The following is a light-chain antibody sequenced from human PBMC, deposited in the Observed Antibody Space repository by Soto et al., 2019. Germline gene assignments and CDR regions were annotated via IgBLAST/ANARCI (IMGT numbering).Light chain of an antibody. Sequence: QSVLTQPPSASGTPGQRVTISCSGSSSNIGSNTVNWYQQLPGTAPKLLIYSNNQRPSGVPDRFFGSKSGTSASLAISGLQSEDEADYYCAAWDDSLNAYVFGTGTKRTVL. CDR3: AAWDDSLNAYV. V-gene: IGLV1-44*01. J-gene: IGLJ1*01. CDR2: SNN. CDR1: SSNIGSNT.